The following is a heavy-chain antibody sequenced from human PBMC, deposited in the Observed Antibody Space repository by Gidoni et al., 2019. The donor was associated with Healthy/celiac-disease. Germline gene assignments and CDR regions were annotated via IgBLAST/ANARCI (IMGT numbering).Heavy chain of an antibody. J-gene: IGHJ4*02. CDR3: ARSVRVGAVAGTLDY. Sequence: QVQLQQWGAGLLKPSETLSLTCAVYGGSFSGYYWSWIRQPPGKGLEWIGEINHSGSTNYNPSLKSRVTISVDTSKNQFSLKLRSVTAADTAVYYCARSVRVGAVAGTLDYWGQGTLVTVSS. V-gene: IGHV4-34*01. CDR2: INHSGST. CDR1: GGSFSGYY. D-gene: IGHD6-19*01.